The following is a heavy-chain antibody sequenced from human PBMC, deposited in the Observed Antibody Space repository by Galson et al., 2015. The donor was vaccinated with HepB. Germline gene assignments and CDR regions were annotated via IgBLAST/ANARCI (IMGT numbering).Heavy chain of an antibody. J-gene: IGHJ4*02. V-gene: IGHV1-18*01. CDR2: ISAYNGNT. CDR3: ARVVGRMVRGVIHYYFDY. CDR1: GGTFSSYT. Sequence: SVKVSCKASGGTFSSYTISWVRQAPGQGLEWMGWISAYNGNTNYAQKLQGRVTMTTDTSTSTAYMELRSLRSDDTAVYYCARVVGRMVRGVIHYYFDYWGQGTLVTVSS. D-gene: IGHD3-10*01.